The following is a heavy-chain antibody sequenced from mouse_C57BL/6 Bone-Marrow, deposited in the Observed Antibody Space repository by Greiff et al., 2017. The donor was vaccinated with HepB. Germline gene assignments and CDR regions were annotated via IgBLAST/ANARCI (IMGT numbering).Heavy chain of an antibody. V-gene: IGHV5-12*01. CDR3: ARTAYYSNSNAMDY. Sequence: DVKLVESGGGLVQPGGSLKLSCAASGFTFSDYYMYWVRQTPEKRLEWVAYISTGGGSTYYPDTVKGRFTISRDNAKNTQYLQMSRLTSEDTAMYYCARTAYYSNSNAMDYWGQGTSVTVSS. CDR1: GFTFSDYY. D-gene: IGHD2-5*01. CDR2: ISTGGGST. J-gene: IGHJ4*01.